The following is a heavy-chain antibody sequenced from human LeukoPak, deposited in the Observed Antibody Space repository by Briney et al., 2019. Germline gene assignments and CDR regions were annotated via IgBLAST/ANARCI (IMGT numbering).Heavy chain of an antibody. V-gene: IGHV3-30*02. CDR2: IRYDGSNK. D-gene: IGHD1-1*01. J-gene: IGHJ4*02. CDR1: GFTFSSYG. Sequence: GGSLRLSCAASGFTFSSYGMHWVRQAPGKGLEWVAFIRYDGSNKYYADSVKGRFTMSRDNSKNTLYLQMNSLRAEDTAVYYCAKAVNNWNGLAYWGQGTLVTVSS. CDR3: AKAVNNWNGLAY.